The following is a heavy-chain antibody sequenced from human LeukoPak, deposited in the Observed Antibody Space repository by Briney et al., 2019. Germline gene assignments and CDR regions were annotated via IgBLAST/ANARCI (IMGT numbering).Heavy chain of an antibody. Sequence: PGGSLRLSCAAPGFTFSSYWMHWVRQAPGKGLVWVSRINSDGSSTSYADSVKGRFTIARDNAKNTLYLQMKSLRAEDTAVYYCARESRYYDILTGYYPRPRLFDYWGQGTLVAVSS. D-gene: IGHD3-9*01. CDR2: INSDGSST. V-gene: IGHV3-74*01. J-gene: IGHJ4*02. CDR3: ARESRYYDILTGYYPRPRLFDY. CDR1: GFTFSSYW.